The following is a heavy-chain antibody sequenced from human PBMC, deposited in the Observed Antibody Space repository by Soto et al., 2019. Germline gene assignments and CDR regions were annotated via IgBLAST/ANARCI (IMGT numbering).Heavy chain of an antibody. Sequence: QVQLVESGGGVVQPGRSLRLSCAASGFTFSSYGMHWVRQAPGRGLEWVAVISHDGNNKYYADSVKGRFIISRDNSRNTLYLKMSSLRPEDTAVYSCAKASSHYGSGSYYTNDYWGQGTLVTVSS. CDR2: ISHDGNNK. CDR1: GFTFSSYG. CDR3: AKASSHYGSGSYYTNDY. J-gene: IGHJ4*02. V-gene: IGHV3-30*18. D-gene: IGHD3-10*01.